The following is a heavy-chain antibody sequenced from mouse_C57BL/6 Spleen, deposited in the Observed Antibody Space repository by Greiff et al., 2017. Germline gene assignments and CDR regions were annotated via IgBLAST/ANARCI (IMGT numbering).Heavy chain of an antibody. J-gene: IGHJ2*01. CDR2: INPSNGGT. D-gene: IGHD2-1*01. CDR3: ARGAGNYDYFDY. Sequence: VQLQQSGTELVKPGASVKLSCKASGYTFTSYWMHWVKQRPGQGLEWIGNINPSNGGTNYNEKFKSKATLTVDKSSSTAYMQLSSLTSEDSAVYYCARGAGNYDYFDYWGQGTTLTVSS. V-gene: IGHV1-53*01. CDR1: GYTFTSYW.